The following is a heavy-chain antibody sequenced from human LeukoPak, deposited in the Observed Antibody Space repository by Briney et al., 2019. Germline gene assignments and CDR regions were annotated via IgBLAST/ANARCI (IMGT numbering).Heavy chain of an antibody. V-gene: IGHV1-69*05. CDR3: ARVLPANDYVWGSYGAFDI. D-gene: IGHD3-16*01. CDR1: RGTFSSYA. Sequence: SVKVSCKASRGTFSSYAISWVRQAPGQGLEWMGRIIPIFGTANYAQKFQGRVTITTDESTSTAYMELSSLRSEDTAVYYCARVLPANDYVWGSYGAFDIWGQGTMVTVSS. J-gene: IGHJ3*02. CDR2: IIPIFGTA.